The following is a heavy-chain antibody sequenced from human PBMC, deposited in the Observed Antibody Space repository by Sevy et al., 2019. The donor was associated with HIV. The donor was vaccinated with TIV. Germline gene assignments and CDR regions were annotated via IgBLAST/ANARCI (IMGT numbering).Heavy chain of an antibody. CDR1: GFDFNHHW. CDR2: IKQDGSET. Sequence: GGSLRLSCAASGFDFNHHWMSWVRQAPQKGLEWVANIKQDGSETYYVDPLEGRFTISRDNAKNSLSLQINDLRAEDTAVYYCARLPTGLQSFNYLLSTYFDSWGQGTLVTVSS. J-gene: IGHJ4*02. D-gene: IGHD3-9*01. CDR3: ARLPTGLQSFNYLLSTYFDS. V-gene: IGHV3-7*01.